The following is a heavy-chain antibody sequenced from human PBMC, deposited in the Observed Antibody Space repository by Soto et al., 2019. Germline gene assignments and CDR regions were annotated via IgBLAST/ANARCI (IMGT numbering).Heavy chain of an antibody. CDR2: INHSGST. D-gene: IGHD3-10*01. V-gene: IGHV4-34*01. CDR3: ASGLRLPTGENY. Sequence: SETLSLTCAVYGGSFSGYYWSWIRQPPGKGLEWIGEINHSGSTNYNPSLKSRVTISVDTSKNQFSLKLSSVTAADTAMYYCASGLRLPTGENYWGQGTLVTV. J-gene: IGHJ4*02. CDR1: GGSFSGYY.